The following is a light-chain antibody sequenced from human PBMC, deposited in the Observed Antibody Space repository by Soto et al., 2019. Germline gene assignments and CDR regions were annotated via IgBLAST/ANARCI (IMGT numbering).Light chain of an antibody. J-gene: IGKJ3*01. CDR2: GAS. V-gene: IGKV1-27*01. CDR3: QKYDSAPLC. Sequence: DIPMTQSPSSLSASVGDRVTITCRASQGVGNYLAWNQQKPGKVPNVLIYGASTLQSEVSSRFSGSVIGKVFTLAIASLQPGDVATYYCQKYDSAPLCFGPGTKV. CDR1: QGVGNY.